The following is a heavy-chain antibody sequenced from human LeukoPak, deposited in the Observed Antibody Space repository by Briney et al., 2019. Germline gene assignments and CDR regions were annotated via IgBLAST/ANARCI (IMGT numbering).Heavy chain of an antibody. CDR3: ARDAGYSGYDEGYFDY. V-gene: IGHV1-18*04. D-gene: IGHD5-12*01. CDR1: GYTFTGYG. J-gene: IGHJ4*02. CDR2: ISAYNGNT. Sequence: ASVKVSCKASGYTFTGYGISWVRQAPGQGLEWMGWISAYNGNTNYAQKLQGRVTMTTDASTSTAYMELRSLRSDDTAVYYCARDAGYSGYDEGYFDYWGQGTLVTVSS.